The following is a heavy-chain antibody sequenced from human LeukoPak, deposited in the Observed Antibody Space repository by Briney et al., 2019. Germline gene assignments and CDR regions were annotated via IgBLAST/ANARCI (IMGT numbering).Heavy chain of an antibody. Sequence: SETLSLTCAVSGGSINSGGYSWSWTRQPPGKGLEWIGNIYHTESSYYNPSLKSRVIMSIDRSKNQFSLQLSSVTAADTAVYYCAREYYGAYTYRYFDLWGRGTLVSVSS. CDR1: GGSINSGGYS. J-gene: IGHJ2*01. V-gene: IGHV4-30-2*01. CDR3: AREYYGAYTYRYFDL. D-gene: IGHD4-17*01. CDR2: IYHTESS.